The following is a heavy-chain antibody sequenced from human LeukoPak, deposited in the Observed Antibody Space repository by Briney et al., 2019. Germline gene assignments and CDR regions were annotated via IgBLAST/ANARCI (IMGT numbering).Heavy chain of an antibody. D-gene: IGHD2-2*01. CDR1: GFTFSSYS. V-gene: IGHV3-21*01. CDR2: ISSSSSYI. J-gene: IGHJ3*02. CDR3: ARGRVVSRKSTPEDIVVVPAAADAFDI. Sequence: GGSLRLSCAASGFTFSSYSMNWVRQAPGKGLEWVSSISSSSSYIYYADSVKGRFTISRDNAKNSLYLQMNSLRAEDTAVYYCARGRVVSRKSTPEDIVVVPAAADAFDIWGQGTLVTVS.